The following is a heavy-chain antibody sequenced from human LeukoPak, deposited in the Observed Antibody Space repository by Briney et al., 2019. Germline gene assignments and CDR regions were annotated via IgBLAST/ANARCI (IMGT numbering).Heavy chain of an antibody. J-gene: IGHJ5*02. V-gene: IGHV1-69*02. Sequence: EASVKVSCKASGGTFSSYTISWVRQAPGQGLEWMGRIIPILGIANYAQKFQGRVTITADKSTSTAYMELSSLRSEDTAVYYCARVHGYSYGHNWFDPWGQGTLVTVSS. D-gene: IGHD5-18*01. CDR1: GGTFSSYT. CDR2: IIPILGIA. CDR3: ARVHGYSYGHNWFDP.